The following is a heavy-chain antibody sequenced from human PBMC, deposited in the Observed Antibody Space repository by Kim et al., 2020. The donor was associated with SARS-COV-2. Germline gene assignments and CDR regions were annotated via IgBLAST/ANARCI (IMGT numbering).Heavy chain of an antibody. V-gene: IGHV4-39*07. J-gene: IGHJ4*02. D-gene: IGHD4-17*01. CDR3: ARTGTSSMTTVTTPFDK. CDR2: IYYSGTT. Sequence: SETLSLTCTVSGGSVSTRTYYWGWIRQPPGKGLEWIGSIYYSGTTYFNPSLKSRVTILVDTSKNQFSLKLSSVTAADTAVYYCARTGTSSMTTVTTPFDKWGQGTLVTVSS. CDR1: GGSVSTRTYY.